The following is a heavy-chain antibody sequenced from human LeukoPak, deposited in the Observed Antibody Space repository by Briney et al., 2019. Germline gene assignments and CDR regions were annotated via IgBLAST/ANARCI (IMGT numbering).Heavy chain of an antibody. V-gene: IGHV3-23*01. D-gene: IGHD3-10*01. CDR2: ISGSGDNT. CDR3: AKHLWRGLLWFGEGYYFGY. J-gene: IGHJ4*02. Sequence: GGSLRLSCAASGFTFSSYWMHWVRQAPGKGLVWVSVISGSGDNTYYADSVKGRFTISRDNSKNTLYLQMDTLRVEDTAVYVCAKHLWRGLLWFGEGYYFGYWGQGTLVTVSS. CDR1: GFTFSSYW.